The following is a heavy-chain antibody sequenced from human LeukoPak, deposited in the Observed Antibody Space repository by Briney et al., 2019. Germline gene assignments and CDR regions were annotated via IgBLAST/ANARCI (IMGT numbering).Heavy chain of an antibody. CDR1: GSPLSTYA. D-gene: IGHD4-17*01. Sequence: GGSLRLSCAASGSPLSTYAMSWVRQAPGKGLEWVSSTRASDGSTYYADSVKGRFAIPRDNSKNTLYLQMNSLRAEDTAVYYCAKDVYGDYGGLDYWGQGTLVTVSS. CDR3: AKDVYGDYGGLDY. J-gene: IGHJ4*02. V-gene: IGHV3-23*01. CDR2: TRASDGST.